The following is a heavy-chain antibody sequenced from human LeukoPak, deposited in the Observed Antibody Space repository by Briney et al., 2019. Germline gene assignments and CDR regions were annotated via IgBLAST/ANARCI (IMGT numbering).Heavy chain of an antibody. J-gene: IGHJ4*02. CDR1: GFTFSSYA. CDR3: ARTVPYSGSYGSSFDY. Sequence: PGGSLRLSCAASGFTFSSYAMSWVRQAPGKGLEWVSAISGSGGSTYYADSVKGRFTISRDNSKNTLYLQMNSLRAEDTAVYYCARTVPYSGSYGSSFDYWGQGTLVTVSS. CDR2: ISGSGGST. D-gene: IGHD1-26*01. V-gene: IGHV3-23*01.